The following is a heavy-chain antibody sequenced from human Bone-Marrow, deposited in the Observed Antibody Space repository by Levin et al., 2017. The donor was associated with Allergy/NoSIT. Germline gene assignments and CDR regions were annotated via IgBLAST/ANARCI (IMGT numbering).Heavy chain of an antibody. CDR2: IDWDDDK. CDR1: GFSLSTSGMC. D-gene: IGHD3-10*01. J-gene: IGHJ4*02. V-gene: IGHV2-70*11. Sequence: ASGPTLVKPTQTLTLTCTFSGFSLSTSGMCVSWIRQPPGKALEWLARIDWDDDKYYSTSLKTRLIISKDTSKNQVVLTMTNMDPVDTATYYCARATNHYYGRGFDYWGQGTLVTVSS. CDR3: ARATNHYYGRGFDY.